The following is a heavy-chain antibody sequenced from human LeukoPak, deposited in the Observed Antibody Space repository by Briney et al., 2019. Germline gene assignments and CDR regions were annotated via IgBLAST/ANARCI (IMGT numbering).Heavy chain of an antibody. V-gene: IGHV4-59*08. CDR2: IYYSGST. J-gene: IGHJ4*02. D-gene: IGHD5-24*01. CDR3: ARHESVDGYKGYFQY. Sequence: SETLSLTCTVSGGSISSYYWSWIRQPPGKGLEWLGFIYYSGSTNYNPSLKSRVTISVDTSKNQFSLKLNSVTAADTAMYYCARHESVDGYKGYFQYWGQGSLVTVSS. CDR1: GGSISSYY.